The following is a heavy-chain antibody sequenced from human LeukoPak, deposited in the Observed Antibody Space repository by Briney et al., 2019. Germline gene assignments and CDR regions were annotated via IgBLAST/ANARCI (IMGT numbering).Heavy chain of an antibody. Sequence: SGGSLRLSCAASGFTFSSYAMSWVRQAPGKGLEWVSGISGSGDNTYYADSVKGRFTISRDNSKNTLYLQMNSLRAEDTAVYYCAKDQDEEDSIAVAGIEYWGQGTLVTVSS. V-gene: IGHV3-23*01. J-gene: IGHJ4*02. CDR2: ISGSGDNT. CDR1: GFTFSSYA. CDR3: AKDQDEEDSIAVAGIEY. D-gene: IGHD6-19*01.